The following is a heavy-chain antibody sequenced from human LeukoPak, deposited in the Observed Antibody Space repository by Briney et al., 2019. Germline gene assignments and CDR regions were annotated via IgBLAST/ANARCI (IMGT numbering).Heavy chain of an antibody. CDR2: IYHSGST. J-gene: IGHJ5*02. V-gene: IGHV4-38-2*02. Sequence: SETLSLTCTVSGYSISSGHYWGWIRQPPGKGLEWIGSIYHSGSTYYNPSLKSRVTISVDTSKNQFSLKLSSVTAADTAVYYCARDNSVRDEAWWFNPWGQGTLVTVSS. CDR1: GYSISSGHY. CDR3: ARDNSVRDEAWWFNP. D-gene: IGHD5-24*01.